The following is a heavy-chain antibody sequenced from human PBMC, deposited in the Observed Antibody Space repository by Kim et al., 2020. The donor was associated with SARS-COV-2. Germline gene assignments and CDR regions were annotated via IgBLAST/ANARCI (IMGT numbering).Heavy chain of an antibody. D-gene: IGHD6-19*01. Sequence: ASWKGRFTISRDNSKNTLYLQMNSVGAEDTAVYYCARVAVAGPGDYSMDVWGQGTTVTVSS. V-gene: IGHV3-30*07. J-gene: IGHJ6*02. CDR3: ARVAVAGPGDYSMDV.